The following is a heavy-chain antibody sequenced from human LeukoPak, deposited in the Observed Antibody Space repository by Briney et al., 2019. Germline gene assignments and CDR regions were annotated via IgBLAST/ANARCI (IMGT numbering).Heavy chain of an antibody. CDR1: GASISSYY. J-gene: IGHJ4*02. D-gene: IGHD3-22*01. CDR3: ASGRRGYYYDSSGAVDY. CDR2: IYYSGST. Sequence: SETLSLTCTVSGASISSYYWSWIRQPPGKGLEWIEYIYYSGSTNYNPSLKSRVTISVDTSNKQFSLKLTSVTAADTAVYYCASGRRGYYYDSSGAVDYWGQGTLVTVSS. V-gene: IGHV4-59*12.